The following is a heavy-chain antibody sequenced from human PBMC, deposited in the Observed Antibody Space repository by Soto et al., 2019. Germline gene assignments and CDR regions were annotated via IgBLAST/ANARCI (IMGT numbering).Heavy chain of an antibody. V-gene: IGHV3-30-3*01. J-gene: IGHJ4*02. CDR2: ISYDGSNK. CDR1: GFTFSSYA. D-gene: IGHD3-16*01. CDR3: ARVTAFGGPLDGGDPNFDY. Sequence: GGSLRLSCAASGFTFSSYAMHWVRQAPGKGLEWVAVISYDGSNKYYADSVKGRFTISRDNSKNTLYLQMNSLRAEDTAVYYCARVTAFGGPLDGGDPNFDYWGQGTLVTVSS.